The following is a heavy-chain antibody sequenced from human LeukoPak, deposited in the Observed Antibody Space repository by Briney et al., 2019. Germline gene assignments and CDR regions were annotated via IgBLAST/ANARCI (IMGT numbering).Heavy chain of an antibody. Sequence: GGSLRLSCAASGFTFSSYATSWVRQAPGKGLEWVSAISGSGGSTYYADSVKGRFTISRDNSKNTLYLQMNSLRAEDTAVYYCAKGNRKAAATYQFDYWGQGTLVTVSS. V-gene: IGHV3-23*01. J-gene: IGHJ4*02. CDR2: ISGSGGST. CDR3: AKGNRKAAATYQFDY. D-gene: IGHD6-13*01. CDR1: GFTFSSYA.